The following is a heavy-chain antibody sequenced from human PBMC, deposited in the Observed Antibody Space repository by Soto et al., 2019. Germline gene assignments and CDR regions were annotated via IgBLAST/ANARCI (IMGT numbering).Heavy chain of an antibody. CDR1: GFTFSDYH. V-gene: IGHV3-11*04. D-gene: IGHD4-4*01. CDR3: ASYRYDY. CDR2: ISSGGGNT. Sequence: GGSLRLSCAASGFTFSDYHMSWIRQAPGRGLEWVSYISSGGGNTNYADSVKGRFTISRDNAKKSLYLQMDSLRADVTAVYYCASYRYDYWGQGTVVTVSS. J-gene: IGHJ4*02.